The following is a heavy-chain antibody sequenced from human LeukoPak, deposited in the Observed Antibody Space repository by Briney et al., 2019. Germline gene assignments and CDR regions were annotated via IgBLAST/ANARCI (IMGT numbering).Heavy chain of an antibody. J-gene: IGHJ6*03. CDR1: GCTFSSCS. CDR2: ISSSSSYI. Sequence: GGSLRLSCAASGCTFSSCSMNWVRQAPGKGLEWVSSISSSSSYIYYADSVKGRFTISRDNAKNSLYLQMNSLKTEDTAVYYCARGAWAPRGDYYYMDIWGKGTTVIVSS. D-gene: IGHD1-26*01. V-gene: IGHV3-21*01. CDR3: ARGAWAPRGDYYYMDI.